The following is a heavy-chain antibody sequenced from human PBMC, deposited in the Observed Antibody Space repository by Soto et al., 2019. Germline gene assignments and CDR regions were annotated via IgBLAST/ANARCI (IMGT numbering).Heavy chain of an antibody. CDR3: ARVMTTFGVVSKGPDH. Sequence: ASVKVSCKASGYPFTTYGITWVRQAPGQGLEWMGWISTYNGDTNYAQSLQGRVTMTRETSSTTAYMELRSLRSDDTAVYYCARVMTTFGVVSKGPDHWGQGTLVTVSS. CDR2: ISTYNGDT. V-gene: IGHV1-18*04. J-gene: IGHJ4*02. D-gene: IGHD3-3*01. CDR1: GYPFTTYG.